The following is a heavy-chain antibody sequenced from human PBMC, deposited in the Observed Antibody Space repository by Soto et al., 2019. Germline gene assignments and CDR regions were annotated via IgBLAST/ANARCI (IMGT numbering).Heavy chain of an antibody. CDR1: GFTFSSYS. V-gene: IGHV3-48*01. CDR3: ARSSSGWAYFFDY. J-gene: IGHJ4*02. CDR2: ITSSSSPI. Sequence: EVQLVESGGGLEQPGGSLRLSCTASGFTFSSYSMYWVRQAPGTGLEWVSYITSSSSPIYYADSVKGRFTISRDNAKNSLSLQMNNLRTEDTAFYYCARSSSGWAYFFDYWGQGTLVTVSS. D-gene: IGHD6-19*01.